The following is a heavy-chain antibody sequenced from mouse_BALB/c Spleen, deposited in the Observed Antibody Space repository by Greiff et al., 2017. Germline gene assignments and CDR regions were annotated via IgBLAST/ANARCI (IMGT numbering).Heavy chain of an antibody. D-gene: IGHD3-1*01. CDR2: IFPGTGTT. V-gene: IGHV1S132*01. J-gene: IGHJ4*01. Sequence: QVQLQQSGAELVKPGASVKLSCKTSGYTFTSYWIQWVKQRPGQGLGWIGEIFPGTGTTYYNEKFKGKATLTIDTSSSTAYMQLSSLTSEDSAVYFCARGSGGYAMDYWGQGTSVTVSS. CDR1: GYTFTSYW. CDR3: ARGSGGYAMDY.